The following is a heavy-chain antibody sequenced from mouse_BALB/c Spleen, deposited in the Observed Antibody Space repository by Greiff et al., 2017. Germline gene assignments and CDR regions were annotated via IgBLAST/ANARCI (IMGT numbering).Heavy chain of an antibody. D-gene: IGHD2-4*01. CDR1: GDSFTSCY. Sequence: EVKLVESGPSLVKPCPSLSLSCSATGDSFTSCYWNWIRKIPGNRLEYMGYISYSGSTYYYPSLKSRISITRDTSTNQYYLQLNSVTTEDTATYYCARSCDYDPGWLAYWGQGTPVTVSA. J-gene: IGHJ3*01. CDR3: ARSCDYDPGWLAY. V-gene: IGHV3-8*02. CDR2: ISYSGST.